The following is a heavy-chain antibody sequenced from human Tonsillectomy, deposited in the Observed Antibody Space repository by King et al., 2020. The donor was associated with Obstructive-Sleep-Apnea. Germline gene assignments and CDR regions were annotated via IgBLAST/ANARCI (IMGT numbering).Heavy chain of an antibody. Sequence: VQLVESGGGLLKPGGSLRLSCASYGFIFGDFYMSWIRQAPGKGLEWVSHISSGGATTYYADSVKGRFTISRDNARNSLFLQMTSLRAEDTAVYYCVRNSVGGHFDYWGEGTLVTVSS. V-gene: IGHV3-11*01. J-gene: IGHJ4*02. CDR3: VRNSVGGHFDY. CDR2: ISSGGATT. D-gene: IGHD2-15*01. CDR1: GFIFGDFY.